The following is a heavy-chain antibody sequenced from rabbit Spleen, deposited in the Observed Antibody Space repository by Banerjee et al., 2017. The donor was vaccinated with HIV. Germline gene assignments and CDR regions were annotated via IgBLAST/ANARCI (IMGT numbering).Heavy chain of an antibody. Sequence: QEQLVESGGGLVKPGGTLTLTCTASGFSFSSSYWICWVRQAPGKGLEWIACIYAGSSGSTYYASWAKGRFTISKASSTTVTMQMTSLTAADTATYFCARYDGGYIAWDLWGPGTLVTVS. CDR2: IYAGSSGST. CDR1: GFSFSSSYW. D-gene: IGHD2-1*01. CDR3: ARYDGGYIAWDL. J-gene: IGHJ6*01. V-gene: IGHV1S45*01.